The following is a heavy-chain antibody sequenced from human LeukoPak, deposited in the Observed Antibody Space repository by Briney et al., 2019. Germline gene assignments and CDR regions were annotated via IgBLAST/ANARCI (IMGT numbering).Heavy chain of an antibody. CDR3: TTGSATGTGSGY. J-gene: IGHJ4*02. Sequence: GGSLRLSCTASGFTFGDYVMSWVRQAPGKGLEWVGFIRSKPYGGTTEYAASVRGRFIISRDDSKTIAYLQMNSLKSEDTAVYYCTTGSATGTGSGYWGQGTLVTVSS. D-gene: IGHD6-13*01. CDR1: GFTFGDYV. CDR2: IRSKPYGGTT. V-gene: IGHV3-49*04.